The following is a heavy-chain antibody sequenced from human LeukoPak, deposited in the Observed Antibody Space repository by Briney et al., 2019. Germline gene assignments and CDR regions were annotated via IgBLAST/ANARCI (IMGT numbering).Heavy chain of an antibody. CDR3: ARDTYYYDSSGYYYSTLFDY. D-gene: IGHD3-22*01. J-gene: IGHJ4*01. Sequence: SQTLSLTCAISGDSVSSNSAAWNWIRQSPSRGLEWLGRTYYRSKWYNDYAVSVKSRITINPDTSKNQFSLQLNSVTPEDTAVYYCARDTYYYDSSGYYYSTLFDYWGHGTLVTVSS. V-gene: IGHV6-1*01. CDR2: TYYRSKWYN. CDR1: GDSVSSNSAA.